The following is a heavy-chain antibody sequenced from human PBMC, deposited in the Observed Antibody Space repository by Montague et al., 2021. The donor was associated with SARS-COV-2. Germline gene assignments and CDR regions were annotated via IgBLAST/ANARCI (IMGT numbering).Heavy chain of an antibody. V-gene: IGHV4-39*01. CDR1: GGSISSSSYY. CDR3: ASGIYPSGSYYNRYYYGLNI. Sequence: SETLSLTCTVSGGSISSSSYYWGWIRQPPGKGLEWIGSIYYTGSTYYNPSLKSRVTISVDTSKNQFSLEMTSVTAADTATYYCASGIYPSGSYYNRYYYGLNIWGPGTTVIVSS. CDR2: IYYTGST. D-gene: IGHD3-10*01. J-gene: IGHJ6*02.